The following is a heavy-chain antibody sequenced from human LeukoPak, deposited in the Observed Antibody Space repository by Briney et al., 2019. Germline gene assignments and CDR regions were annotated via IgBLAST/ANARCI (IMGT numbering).Heavy chain of an antibody. D-gene: IGHD3-16*02. Sequence: QTLSLTCAISGDSVSSNVAAWNWIRQSPSRGLEWLGRTYYRAKWYNDYAMSVKSRIIINPDTSKNQLSLQLNSVTPEDTAVYYCARALSMSAGKFDPWGQGTLVTVSP. V-gene: IGHV6-1*01. CDR1: GDSVSSNVAA. CDR3: ARALSMSAGKFDP. J-gene: IGHJ5*02. CDR2: TYYRAKWYN.